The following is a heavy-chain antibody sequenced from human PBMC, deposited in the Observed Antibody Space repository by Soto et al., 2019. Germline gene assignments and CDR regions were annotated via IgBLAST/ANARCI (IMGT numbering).Heavy chain of an antibody. Sequence: GGSLRNSCPASGFTFDDYSLYLVRQVLGKGLEWVSSISWNSGNIGYADSVKGRFTTSRDNAENSLYLQMNSLRPEDTALYYCVRSKGGYSYGTPFDYWGQGT. D-gene: IGHD5-18*01. CDR1: GFTFDDYS. CDR2: ISWNSGNI. V-gene: IGHV3-9*01. CDR3: VRSKGGYSYGTPFDY. J-gene: IGHJ4*02.